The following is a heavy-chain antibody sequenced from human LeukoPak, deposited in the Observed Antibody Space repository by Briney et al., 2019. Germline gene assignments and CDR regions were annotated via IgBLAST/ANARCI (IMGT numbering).Heavy chain of an antibody. V-gene: IGHV3-30-3*01. J-gene: IGHJ4*02. CDR3: ARDKGARGDLDY. CDR1: GFTFSSYA. CDR2: ISYDGSNK. Sequence: PGGSLSLSCAASGFTFSSYAMHWVRQAPGKGLEWVAVISYDGSNKYYADSVKGRFTISRDNSKNTLYLQMNSLRAEDTAVYYCARDKGARGDLDYWGQGTLVTVSS.